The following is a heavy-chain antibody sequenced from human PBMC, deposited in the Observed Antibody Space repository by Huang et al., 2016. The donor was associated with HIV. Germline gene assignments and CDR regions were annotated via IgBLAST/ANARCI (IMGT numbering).Heavy chain of an antibody. V-gene: IGHV4-39*01. CDR1: GDFISSTNYY. D-gene: IGHD6-13*01. J-gene: IGHJ4*02. Sequence: QLQLQESGPGQVKPSETLSLTCTVSGDFISSTNYYWGWIRQSPGKGLEWVGSVYQSGSPNYNPSLKSRVTLSVDTSRNQFSLRLNSVTAADTAVYYCASQHIGAAATWFWGRGTQVAVSS. CDR3: ASQHIGAAATWF. CDR2: VYQSGSP.